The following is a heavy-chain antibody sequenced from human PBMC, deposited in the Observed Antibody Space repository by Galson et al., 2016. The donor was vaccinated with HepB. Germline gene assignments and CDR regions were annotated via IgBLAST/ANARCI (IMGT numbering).Heavy chain of an antibody. D-gene: IGHD4-23*01. CDR1: GFTFSSYS. J-gene: IGHJ2*01. CDR2: IGSSSRTI. CDR3: ARETNSDWSFDL. V-gene: IGHV3-48*01. Sequence: SLRLSCAASGFTFSSYSMNWVRQAPGKGLAWVSYIGSSSRTIYYADSVKGRFTISRDNAKNSLYLQMNGLRAEDTAVYYCARETNSDWSFDLCGRGTLVTVSS.